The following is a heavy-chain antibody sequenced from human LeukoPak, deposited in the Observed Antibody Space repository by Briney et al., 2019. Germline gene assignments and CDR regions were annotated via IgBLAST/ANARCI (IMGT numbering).Heavy chain of an antibody. D-gene: IGHD2-2*02. CDR2: ISNSGINR. V-gene: IGHV3-23*01. Sequence: GGGLRLSCAACGLTFSRYAMSWVGQARGKGVEGVWAISNSGINREYADAVKGGVTISRDNSKNTLNLQMNTLRAEHTAVYYCAKRCSSTSCYTHDYYYYNMAVWGQGTTVALSS. CDR1: GLTFSRYA. CDR3: AKRCSSTSCYTHDYYYYNMAV. J-gene: IGHJ6*02.